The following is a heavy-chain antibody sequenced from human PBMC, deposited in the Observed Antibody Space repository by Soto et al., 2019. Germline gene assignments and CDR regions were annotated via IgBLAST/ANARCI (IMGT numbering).Heavy chain of an antibody. CDR1: GFTFSSYG. D-gene: IGHD6-13*01. Sequence: GGSLRLSCAASGFTFSSYGMHWVRQAPGKGLEWVAVIWYDGSNKYYADSVKGRFTISRDNSKNTLYLQMNSLRAEDTAVYYCARDPAAAAPFDYWGQGTLVTVSS. CDR2: IWYDGSNK. J-gene: IGHJ4*02. V-gene: IGHV3-33*01. CDR3: ARDPAAAAPFDY.